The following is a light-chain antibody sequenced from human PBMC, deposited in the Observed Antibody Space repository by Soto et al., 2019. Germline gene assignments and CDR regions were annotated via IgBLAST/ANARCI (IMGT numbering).Light chain of an antibody. V-gene: IGKV3-15*01. CDR1: QSINAH. Sequence: EVVMTQSPATLSVSPGERVTLSCRASQSINAHLAWYQHKPGQAPRLLIPGASTRATGIPSRFSGSGFGTEFILTINSLQSEDCAVYYCPHYNNGLWTFGQGTKLEIQ. CDR2: GAS. CDR3: PHYNNGLWT. J-gene: IGKJ1*01.